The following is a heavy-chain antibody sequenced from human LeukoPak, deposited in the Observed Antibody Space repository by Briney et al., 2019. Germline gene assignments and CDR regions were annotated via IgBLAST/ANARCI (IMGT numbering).Heavy chain of an antibody. J-gene: IGHJ6*03. CDR1: GFTFSSYE. CDR2: ISGSGSTI. Sequence: GGSLRLSCAASGFTFSSYEMNWVRQAAGKGMEWVSYISGSGSTIYYADSVKGRFTISRDNAKTSLYLQMNSLRAEDTALYYCARSIAAAGILYYYYYYYMDVWGKGTTVTVSS. D-gene: IGHD6-13*01. V-gene: IGHV3-48*03. CDR3: ARSIAAAGILYYYYYYYMDV.